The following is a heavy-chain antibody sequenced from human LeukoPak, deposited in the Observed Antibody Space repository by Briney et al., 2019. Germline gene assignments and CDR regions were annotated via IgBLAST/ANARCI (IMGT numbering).Heavy chain of an antibody. V-gene: IGHV3-9*03. J-gene: IGHJ4*02. CDR3: AKGLYQLTTEPFDY. D-gene: IGHD2-2*01. CDR2: ISWNSGSI. Sequence: PGRSLRLSCAASGFTFDDYAMHWVRHAPGKGLEWVSGISWNSGSISYADSVKGRFTISRDNAKNSLYLQMNSLRAEDMALYYCAKGLYQLTTEPFDYWGQGTLVTVSS. CDR1: GFTFDDYA.